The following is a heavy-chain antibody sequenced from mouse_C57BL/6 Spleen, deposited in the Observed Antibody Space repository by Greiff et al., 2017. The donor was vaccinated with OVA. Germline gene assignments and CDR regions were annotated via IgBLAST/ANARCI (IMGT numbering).Heavy chain of an antibody. CDR1: GYTFTSYW. J-gene: IGHJ1*03. CDR3: AITTVDWYFDV. CDR2: IHPSDSDT. Sequence: QVQLQQPGAELVKPGASVKVSCKASGYTFTSYWMHWVKQRPGQGLEWIGRIHPSDSDTNYNQKFKGKATLTVDKSSSTAYMQLSSLTSEDSAVYYCAITTVDWYFDVCGTGTTVTVSS. V-gene: IGHV1-74*01. D-gene: IGHD1-1*01.